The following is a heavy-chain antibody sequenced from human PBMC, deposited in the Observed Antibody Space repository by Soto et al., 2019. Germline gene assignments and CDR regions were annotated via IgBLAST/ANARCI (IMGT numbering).Heavy chain of an antibody. CDR3: ARGRLDSSGWPVDY. Sequence: QAQLVQSGAEVKKHGASVKVSCKASGYTFTSYDINWVRQATGQGLEWMGWMNPNSGNTGYAQKFQGRVTMTRNTSISTAYMELTSLRSEATAVYYGARGRLDSSGWPVDYWGQGTLVTVSS. CDR1: GYTFTSYD. D-gene: IGHD6-19*01. V-gene: IGHV1-8*01. J-gene: IGHJ4*02. CDR2: MNPNSGNT.